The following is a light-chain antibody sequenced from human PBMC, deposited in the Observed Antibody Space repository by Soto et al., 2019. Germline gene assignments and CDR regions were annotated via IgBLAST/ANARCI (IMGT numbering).Light chain of an antibody. CDR3: SSYTSTNTLV. CDR2: DVT. CDR1: NSDVGGYNF. V-gene: IGLV2-14*01. J-gene: IGLJ1*01. Sequence: QSALTQPAFVSGSPGQSITISCTGTNSDVGGYNFVSWYQQQPGKVPKLMIYDVTNRPSGVSNRFSGSKSGNTASLTISGLQAEDEADYYCSSYTSTNTLVFGTGTKLTVL.